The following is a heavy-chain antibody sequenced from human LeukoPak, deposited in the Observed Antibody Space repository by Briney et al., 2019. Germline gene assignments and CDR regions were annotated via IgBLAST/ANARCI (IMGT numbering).Heavy chain of an antibody. CDR3: AKDHPHSAYTGVQTVIFHI. CDR2: IWYDGSHE. CDR1: GFTFNKYG. V-gene: IGHV3-33*06. Sequence: PGGSLRLSCAASGFTFNKYGMHWVRQAPGKGLEWVAVIWYDGSHEYYADSVKGRFTVSRDNSNNTVFLQMDSLRADDTAVYHCAKDHPHSAYTGVQTVIFHIWGQGTMVTVSS. J-gene: IGHJ3*02. D-gene: IGHD3-16*01.